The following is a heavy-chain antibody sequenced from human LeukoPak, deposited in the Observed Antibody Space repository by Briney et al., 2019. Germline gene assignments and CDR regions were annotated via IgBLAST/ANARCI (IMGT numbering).Heavy chain of an antibody. CDR3: ARRPPYDILTGTPFDY. Sequence: SETLSLTCTVSGGSISGSYWSWIRQPPGKGLEWIAYMYNSGSTNYNPSLKSRVTISIDTSKNQFSLKLSSVTAADTAVYYCARRPPYDILTGTPFDYWGQGTLVTVSS. CDR2: MYNSGST. V-gene: IGHV4-59*08. J-gene: IGHJ4*02. CDR1: GGSISGSY. D-gene: IGHD3-9*01.